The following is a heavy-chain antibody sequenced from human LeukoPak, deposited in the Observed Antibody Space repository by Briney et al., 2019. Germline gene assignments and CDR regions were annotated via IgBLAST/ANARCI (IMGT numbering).Heavy chain of an antibody. D-gene: IGHD3-10*01. J-gene: IGHJ4*02. CDR2: IYYSGST. CDR3: ARRSHGSGSYFDY. CDR1: GGSISSSSYY. Sequence: SETLSLTCTVSGGSISSSSYYWGWIRQPPGKGLEWIGSIYYSGSTYYNPSLKSRVTISVDTSKNQFSLKVSSVTAADTAVYYCARRSHGSGSYFDYWGQGTLVTVSS. V-gene: IGHV4-39*01.